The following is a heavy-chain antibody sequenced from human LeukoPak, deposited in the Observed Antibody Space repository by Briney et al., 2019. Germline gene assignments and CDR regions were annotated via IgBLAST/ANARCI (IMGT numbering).Heavy chain of an antibody. V-gene: IGHV1-2*02. Sequence: ASVKVSCKASGYTFTGYYMHWVRQAPGQGLEWMGWINPNSGGTNYAQKFQGRVTMTRDTSISTAYMELSGLRSDDTAVYYCARETVVGANFDYWGQGTLVTVSS. D-gene: IGHD1-26*01. CDR2: INPNSGGT. J-gene: IGHJ4*02. CDR1: GYTFTGYY. CDR3: ARETVVGANFDY.